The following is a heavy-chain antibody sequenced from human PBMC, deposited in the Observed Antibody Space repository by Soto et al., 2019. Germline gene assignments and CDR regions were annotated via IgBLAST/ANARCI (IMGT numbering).Heavy chain of an antibody. Sequence: ASVKVSCKASGYTFTSYYMHWVRQAPGQGLEWMGIINPSGGSTSYAQKFQGRVTMTRNTSTSTVYMELSSLRSEDTAVYYCARSADIVVVPAAPDYWGQGTLVTVSS. V-gene: IGHV1-46*03. CDR2: INPSGGST. D-gene: IGHD2-2*01. J-gene: IGHJ4*02. CDR1: GYTFTSYY. CDR3: ARSADIVVVPAAPDY.